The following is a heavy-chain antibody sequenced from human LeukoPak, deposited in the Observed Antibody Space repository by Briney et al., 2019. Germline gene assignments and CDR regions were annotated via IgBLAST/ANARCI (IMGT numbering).Heavy chain of an antibody. CDR1: GGSLSGHG. CDR3: AGLHFAAAEEFDP. D-gene: IGHD6-13*01. J-gene: IGHJ5*02. Sequence: SETLSLTCTVSGGSLSGHGWSWIRQPPGKGLEWIGYIYYSGNTNYNPSRNTRVTISLDTSKNQLSLNLRSVTAADTAVYYCAGLHFAAAEEFDPWGQGTLVTVSS. V-gene: IGHV4-59*11. CDR2: IYYSGNT.